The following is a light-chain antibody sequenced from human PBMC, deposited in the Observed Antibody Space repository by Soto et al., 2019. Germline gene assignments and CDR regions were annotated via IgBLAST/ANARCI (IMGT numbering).Light chain of an antibody. V-gene: IGKV1-5*03. CDR3: QQYFGYPWT. CDR1: QSINDW. CDR2: KAS. J-gene: IGKJ1*01. Sequence: DIQMTQSPSTLSASVGDRVTITCRASQSINDWLAWYQQKPGKAPNLLIDKASSLQSGVPSRFSGSGSGTEFTLTIISLQPDDFATFYCQQYFGYPWTFGQGTKVEIK.